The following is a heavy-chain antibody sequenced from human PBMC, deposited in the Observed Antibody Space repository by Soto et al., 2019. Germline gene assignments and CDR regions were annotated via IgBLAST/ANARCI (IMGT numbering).Heavy chain of an antibody. V-gene: IGHV3-30-3*01. CDR2: ISYDGSNK. CDR1: GFTFSSYA. J-gene: IGHJ6*02. CDR3: ARDTPLYGDYRVDIFYYGMDV. D-gene: IGHD4-17*01. Sequence: GGSLRLSCAASGFTFSSYAMHWVRQAPGKGLEWVAVISYDGSNKYYADSVKGRFTISRDNSKNTLYLQMNSLRAEDTAVYYCARDTPLYGDYRVDIFYYGMDVWGQGTTVTVSS.